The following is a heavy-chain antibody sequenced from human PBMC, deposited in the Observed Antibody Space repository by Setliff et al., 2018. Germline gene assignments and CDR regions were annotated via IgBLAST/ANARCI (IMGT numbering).Heavy chain of an antibody. D-gene: IGHD3-10*01. CDR3: ARHGPTRTNSWFDSFDV. Sequence: SETLSLTCTVSDGSISNAYWSWIRQSPGKGLEWIGYIYDTGSSNSDPSLKSRVTMSVDTSKNQVSLKMTSVTAADTAVYYCARHGPTRTNSWFDSFDVWGQGTKVTVSS. J-gene: IGHJ3*01. V-gene: IGHV4-59*08. CDR1: DGSISNAY. CDR2: IYDTGSS.